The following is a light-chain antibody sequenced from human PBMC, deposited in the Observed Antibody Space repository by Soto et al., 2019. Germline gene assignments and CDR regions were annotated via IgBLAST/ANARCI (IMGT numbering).Light chain of an antibody. Sequence: DIVMTQSPLSLPVTPGEPASISCRSSQILLHSNGYNYLDWYLQKPGQSPQLLIYLGSTRESGVPDRFSGSGSGTDFTLTISSLQAEDAAVYYCQQYYDTRTFGQGTKVDI. CDR1: QILLHSNGYNY. CDR2: LGS. CDR3: QQYYDTRT. J-gene: IGKJ1*01. V-gene: IGKV2-28*01.